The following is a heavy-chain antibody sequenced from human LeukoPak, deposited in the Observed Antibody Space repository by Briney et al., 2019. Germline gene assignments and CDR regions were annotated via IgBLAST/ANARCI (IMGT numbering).Heavy chain of an antibody. Sequence: EGSLRLSCAASGFTFSSYSMNWVRQAPGKGLEWVSYIGTSSSTIYYADSVKGRFTISRDNAKNSLYLQMNSLRDEDTAVYYCARHDYGGNSGDYWGQGTLVTVSS. D-gene: IGHD4-23*01. CDR1: GFTFSSYS. J-gene: IGHJ4*02. CDR2: IGTSSSTI. V-gene: IGHV3-48*02. CDR3: ARHDYGGNSGDY.